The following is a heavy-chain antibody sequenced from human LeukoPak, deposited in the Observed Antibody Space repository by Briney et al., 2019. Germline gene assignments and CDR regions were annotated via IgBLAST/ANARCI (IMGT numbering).Heavy chain of an antibody. V-gene: IGHV3-21*01. D-gene: IGHD6-13*01. CDR2: ISSSSSYI. CDR3: ARDLYSFFDY. Sequence: GGALRLSCAASGFTFSSYSMNWGRQAPGEGVEWVSSISSSSSYIYYADSVKGRFTISRDNAKNSLYLQMNSLRAEDTAVYYCARDLYSFFDYWGQGTLVTVSS. CDR1: GFTFSSYS. J-gene: IGHJ4*02.